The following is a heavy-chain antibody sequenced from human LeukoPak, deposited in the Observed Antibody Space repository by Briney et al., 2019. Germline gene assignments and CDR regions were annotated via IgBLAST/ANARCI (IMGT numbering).Heavy chain of an antibody. CDR2: IIPIFGTA. D-gene: IGHD3-3*01. CDR3: TTPKLYYDFWSGPGGSFDY. CDR1: GYTFSSYA. Sequence: SVKVSCKASGYTFSSYAISWVRQAPGQGLEWMGGIIPIFGTANYAQKFQGRVTITADESTSTAYMELSSLRSEDTAVYYCTTPKLYYDFWSGPGGSFDYWGQGTLVTVSS. V-gene: IGHV1-69*13. J-gene: IGHJ4*02.